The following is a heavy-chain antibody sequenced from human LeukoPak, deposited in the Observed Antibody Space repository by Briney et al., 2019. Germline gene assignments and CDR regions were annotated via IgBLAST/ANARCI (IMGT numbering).Heavy chain of an antibody. J-gene: IGHJ3*02. CDR2: IKQDGSEK. V-gene: IGHV3-7*01. Sequence: GGSLRLSCAASGFTVAGAWMNWVRQAPGKGLEWVADIKQDGSEKYYVDSVKGRFTISRQNAKKSLFLQMNSLRAEDTAVYYCARHRSGGSQDDAFDIWGQGTLDTVSS. CDR1: GFTVAGAW. CDR3: ARHRSGGSQDDAFDI. D-gene: IGHD2-15*01.